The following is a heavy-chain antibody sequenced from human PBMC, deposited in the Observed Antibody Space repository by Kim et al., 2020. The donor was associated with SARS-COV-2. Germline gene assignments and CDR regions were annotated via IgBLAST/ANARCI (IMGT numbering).Heavy chain of an antibody. Sequence: SETLSLTCEVSGGSLRDHYWIWIRQTPGKGLELIGEINYSETTNYNPSLKSRVTISIDTSKNQFSLKLSSVTAADTAVYYFARGRDRGYGYIRYYYYIDV. CDR3: ARGRDRGYGYIRYYYYIDV. D-gene: IGHD5-18*01. J-gene: IGHJ6*03. CDR1: GGSLRDHY. V-gene: IGHV4-34*01. CDR2: INYSETT.